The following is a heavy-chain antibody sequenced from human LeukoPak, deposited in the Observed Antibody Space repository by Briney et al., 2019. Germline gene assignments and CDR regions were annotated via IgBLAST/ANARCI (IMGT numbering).Heavy chain of an antibody. V-gene: IGHV4-39*07. Sequence: SETLSLTCTVSGGSISSSSYYWGWIRQPPGKGLEWIGSIYHTGNTYYNPSLKSRVTISVDTSKNQFSLKLSSVTAADTAVYYCARGRAAGYYDFWSGYLRWFDPWGQGTLVTVSS. J-gene: IGHJ5*02. CDR2: IYHTGNT. CDR1: GGSISSSSYY. D-gene: IGHD3-3*01. CDR3: ARGRAAGYYDFWSGYLRWFDP.